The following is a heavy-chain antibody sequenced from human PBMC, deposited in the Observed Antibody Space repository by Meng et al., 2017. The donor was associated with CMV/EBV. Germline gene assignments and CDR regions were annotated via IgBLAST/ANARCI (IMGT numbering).Heavy chain of an antibody. CDR1: GFTISSNY. J-gene: IGHJ6*02. D-gene: IGHD6-6*01. V-gene: IGHV3-53*01. CDR3: ARGEYSSSSSGYYYYYGMDV. Sequence: GESLKISCAASGFTISSNYMSWVRQAPGKGLEWVSVIYSGGSTYYADSVKGRFTISRDNSKNTLYLQMNSLRAEDTAVYYCARGEYSSSSSGYYYYYGMDVWGQGTTVTVXS. CDR2: IYSGGST.